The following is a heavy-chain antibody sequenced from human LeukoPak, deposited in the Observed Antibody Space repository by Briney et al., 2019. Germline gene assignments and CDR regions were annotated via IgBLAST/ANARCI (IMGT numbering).Heavy chain of an antibody. CDR1: GCSITSYY. V-gene: IGHV4-59*01. CDR2: IYYSGSA. CDR3: ARGRYWSDYYYFDY. J-gene: IGHJ4*02. D-gene: IGHD3-3*01. Sequence: SETLSLTCTVSGCSITSYYWSWIRQPPGQGLEWIGYIYYSGSANYSPSLKSRLTISVDTSKNQFSLKLSSVTAADTAVYYCARGRYWSDYYYFDYWGQGTLVTVSS.